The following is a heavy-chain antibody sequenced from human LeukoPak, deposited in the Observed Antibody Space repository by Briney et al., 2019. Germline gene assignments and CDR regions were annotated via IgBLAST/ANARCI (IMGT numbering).Heavy chain of an antibody. CDR2: IRYDGSNK. D-gene: IGHD6-6*01. CDR1: GFTLSSSSYG. V-gene: IGHV3-30*02. Sequence: GGSLRLSCAASGFTLSSSSYGMHWVRQAPGKGLEWVAFIRYDGSNKYYADSVKGRFTISRDNSKNTLYLQMNSLRAEDTAVYYCAKDSKIPNSSLGWGQGTLVTVSS. CDR3: AKDSKIPNSSLG. J-gene: IGHJ4*02.